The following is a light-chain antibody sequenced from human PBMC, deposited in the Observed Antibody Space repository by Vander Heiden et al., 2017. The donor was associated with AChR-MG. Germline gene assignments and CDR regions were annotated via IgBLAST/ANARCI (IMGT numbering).Light chain of an antibody. CDR2: DVS. CDR1: QSVGDN. V-gene: IGKV3-15*01. Sequence: EIVMTQSPSTLSVSTGARATLSCRASQSVGDNLAWYQQKPGQPPRLLISDVSTRATGVPARFSGSGSGTEFTLTISSLQAEEFAVYYCQHYYNWPPYAFGQGTKLEIK. J-gene: IGKJ2*01. CDR3: QHYYNWPPYA.